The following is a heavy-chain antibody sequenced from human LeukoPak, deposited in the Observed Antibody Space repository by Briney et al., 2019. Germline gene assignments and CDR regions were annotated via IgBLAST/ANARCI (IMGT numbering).Heavy chain of an antibody. J-gene: IGHJ5*02. Sequence: ASVKVSCKASGYTFTSYDINWVGQARGQGGEGMGWMNLKRGNTGYAQKFQGRVTITRNTSISTAYIELSSLRSEDTAVYYCARLSLSCSSTSCYEWFDPWGQGTLVTVSS. D-gene: IGHD2-2*01. CDR2: MNLKRGNT. CDR3: ARLSLSCSSTSCYEWFDP. CDR1: GYTFTSYD. V-gene: IGHV1-8*03.